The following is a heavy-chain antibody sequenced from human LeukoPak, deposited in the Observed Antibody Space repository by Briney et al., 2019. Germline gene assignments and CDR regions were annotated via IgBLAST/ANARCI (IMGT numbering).Heavy chain of an antibody. CDR1: GGSISSGGYY. J-gene: IGHJ4*02. Sequence: SSETLSLTWTVSGGSISSGGYYWSWIRQHPGKGLEWIGYIYYSGSTYYNPSLKSRVTISVDTSKNQFSLKLSSVTAADTAVYYCARGAGWYNYWGQGTLVTVSS. CDR2: IYYSGST. CDR3: ARGAGWYNY. V-gene: IGHV4-31*02. D-gene: IGHD6-19*01.